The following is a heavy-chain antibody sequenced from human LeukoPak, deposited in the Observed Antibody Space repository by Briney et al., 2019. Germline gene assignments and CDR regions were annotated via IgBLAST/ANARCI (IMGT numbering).Heavy chain of an antibody. V-gene: IGHV4-34*01. CDR2: INHSGST. CDR3: ARGYYDFWSGYWPKNWFDP. J-gene: IGHJ5*02. CDR1: DDSISSYY. D-gene: IGHD3-3*01. Sequence: SETLSLTCTVSDDSISSYYWSWIRQPPGKGLEWIGEINHSGSTNYNPSLKSRVTISVGTSKNQFSLKLSSVTAADTAVYYCARGYYDFWSGYWPKNWFDPWGQGTLVTVSS.